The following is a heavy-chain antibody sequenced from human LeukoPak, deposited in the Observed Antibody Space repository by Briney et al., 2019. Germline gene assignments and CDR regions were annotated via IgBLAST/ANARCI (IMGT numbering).Heavy chain of an antibody. CDR1: GYTFTSYG. CDR2: ISAYNGNT. V-gene: IGHV1-18*01. CDR3: ARDDLIRGTGYSIPDYYGMDV. D-gene: IGHD6-13*01. Sequence: ASVKVSCKASGYTFTSYGISWVRQAPGQGLEWMGWISAYNGNTNYAQKLQGRVTMTTDTSTSTAYMELRSLRSDDTAVYYCARDDLIRGTGYSIPDYYGMDVWGQGTTVTVSS. J-gene: IGHJ6*02.